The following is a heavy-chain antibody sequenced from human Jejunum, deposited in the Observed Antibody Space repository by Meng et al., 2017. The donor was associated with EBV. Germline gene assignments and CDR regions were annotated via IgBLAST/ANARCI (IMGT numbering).Heavy chain of an antibody. J-gene: IGHJ5*02. D-gene: IGHD3-16*01. Sequence: VEVVECGGGWVGPEGSLGTSCAASGFTFSDHYMYWFRQAPVKGLEWLGLIRNKPRGYTAEYAASVKGRFTISRDDSRNSLYLQMNSLKTEDTAVYYCADLGTSPLGPRGQGTLVTVSS. CDR3: ADLGTSPLGP. V-gene: IGHV3-72*01. CDR2: IRNKPRGYTA. CDR1: GFTFSDHY.